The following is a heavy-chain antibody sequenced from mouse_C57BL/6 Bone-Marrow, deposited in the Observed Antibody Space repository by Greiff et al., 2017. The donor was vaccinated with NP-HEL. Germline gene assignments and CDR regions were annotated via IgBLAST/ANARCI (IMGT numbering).Heavy chain of an antibody. Sequence: EVQLQQSGPELVKPGASVKISCKASGYSFTDYNMNWVKQSNGKSLEWIGVINPNYGTTSYNQKFKGKATLTVDQSSSTAYMQLNSLTSEDSAVYYCASPYYGSSYGAMDYWGRGTSVTVSS. CDR2: INPNYGTT. D-gene: IGHD1-1*01. J-gene: IGHJ4*01. CDR1: GYSFTDYN. CDR3: ASPYYGSSYGAMDY. V-gene: IGHV1-39*01.